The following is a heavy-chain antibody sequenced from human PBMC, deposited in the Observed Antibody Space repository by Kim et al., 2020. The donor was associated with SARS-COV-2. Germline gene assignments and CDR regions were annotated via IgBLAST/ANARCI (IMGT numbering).Heavy chain of an antibody. Sequence: VSVKSRITINPDTSKNQFSLQLNSVTPEDTAVYYCARDREVRGDYYGMDVWGQGTTVTVSS. V-gene: IGHV6-1*01. D-gene: IGHD3-10*01. J-gene: IGHJ6*02. CDR3: ARDREVRGDYYGMDV.